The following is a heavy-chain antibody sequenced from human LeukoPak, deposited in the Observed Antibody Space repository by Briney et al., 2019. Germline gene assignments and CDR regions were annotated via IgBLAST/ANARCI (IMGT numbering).Heavy chain of an antibody. CDR3: AKDDAWLRFGE. CDR2: ISPSADIK. CDR1: GFTFSSYS. V-gene: IGHV3-23*01. D-gene: IGHD3-10*01. Sequence: GGSLRLSCGASGFTFSSYSMNWVRQAPGKGLEWVAGISPSADIKYYADSVKGPFTISRANSKTMLYLEVISLTADPTAVYYCAKDDAWLRFGEWSQGTLVTVSS. J-gene: IGHJ4*02.